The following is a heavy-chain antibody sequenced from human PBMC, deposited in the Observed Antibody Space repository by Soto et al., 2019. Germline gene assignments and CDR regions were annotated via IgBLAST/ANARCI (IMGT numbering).Heavy chain of an antibody. J-gene: IGHJ1*01. V-gene: IGHV4-39*01. Sequence: QLQLQESGPGLVKPSETLSLTCTVSGGSISSSSYYWGWIRQPPGKGLEWIGSVYYSGSTYYDPSLKRRVTISVATSKIQVALKLSSVTAADTPVSYWASRQGSSSYGLWGQGTLVTVSS. CDR1: GGSISSSSYY. CDR2: VYYSGST. CDR3: ASRQGSSSYGL. D-gene: IGHD6-13*01.